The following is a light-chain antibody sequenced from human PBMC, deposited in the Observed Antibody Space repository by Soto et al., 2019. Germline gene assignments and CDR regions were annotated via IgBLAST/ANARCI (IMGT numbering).Light chain of an antibody. CDR3: QQCFSLPPT. CDR2: AAS. Sequence: DIQMTQSPSSLSASVGDRVTITCRASQSIDNYLSWYQQIPGKAPKLLIYAASNLQRGVPSRFSGSGSGTEFTLTTSNLQPDDFAVYYCQQCFSLPPTFGHGTKVENK. V-gene: IGKV1-39*01. J-gene: IGKJ1*01. CDR1: QSIDNY.